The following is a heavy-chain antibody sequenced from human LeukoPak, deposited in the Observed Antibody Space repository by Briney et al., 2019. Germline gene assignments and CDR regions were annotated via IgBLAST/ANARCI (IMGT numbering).Heavy chain of an antibody. D-gene: IGHD3-10*01. Sequence: GASVKVSCKASGGTFSSYAISWVRQAPGQGLEWMGGIIPIFGTANYAQKFQGRVTITADKSTSTAYMELSSLRSEDTAVYYCARVGGYYYGSGSYEDYWGQGTLVTVSS. CDR1: GGTFSSYA. J-gene: IGHJ4*02. CDR3: ARVGGYYYGSGSYEDY. V-gene: IGHV1-69*06. CDR2: IIPIFGTA.